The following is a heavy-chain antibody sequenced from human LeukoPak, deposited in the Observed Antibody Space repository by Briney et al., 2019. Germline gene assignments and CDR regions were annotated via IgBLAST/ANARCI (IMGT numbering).Heavy chain of an antibody. Sequence: GGSLRLSCTASGFTFGDYAMSWVRQAPGKGLEWVLYISSSGSTIYYADSVKGRFTISRDNAKNSLYLQMNSLRAEDTAVYYCARRATSERGHSYGLDYWGQGTLVTVSS. CDR2: ISSSGSTI. J-gene: IGHJ4*02. CDR3: ARRATSERGHSYGLDY. CDR1: GFTFGDYA. D-gene: IGHD5-18*01. V-gene: IGHV3-48*03.